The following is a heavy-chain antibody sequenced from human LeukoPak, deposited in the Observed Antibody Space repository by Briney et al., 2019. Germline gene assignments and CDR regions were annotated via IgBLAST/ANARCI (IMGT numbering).Heavy chain of an antibody. Sequence: GGSLRLSCAASGFTFISYEMNWVRQAPGKGLEWISYISGDGTTIYYADSVKGRFTISRDNAKNSLYLQVNSLRAEDTAVYYCAGHYGANDYWGQGTLVTVSS. CDR1: GFTFISYE. D-gene: IGHD4-17*01. J-gene: IGHJ4*02. CDR2: ISGDGTTI. V-gene: IGHV3-48*03. CDR3: AGHYGANDY.